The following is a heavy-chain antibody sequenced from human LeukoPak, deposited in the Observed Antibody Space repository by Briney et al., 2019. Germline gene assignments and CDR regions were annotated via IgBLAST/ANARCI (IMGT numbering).Heavy chain of an antibody. CDR3: ARGIAVTREFDQ. D-gene: IGHD6-19*01. V-gene: IGHV1-18*04. CDR2: ISENKGNT. J-gene: IGHJ4*02. Sequence: ASVKVSFTASGYTFTTYGINWVRQAPGQGLEWMGWISENKGNTNHAQRFQGRVTMTTDTSTNTAYMELRSLRSDDTAVYYCARGIAVTREFDQWGQGTLVIVSS. CDR1: GYTFTTYG.